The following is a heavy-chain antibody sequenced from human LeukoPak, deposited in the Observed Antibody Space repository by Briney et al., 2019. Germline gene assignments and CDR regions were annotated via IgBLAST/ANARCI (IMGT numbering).Heavy chain of an antibody. D-gene: IGHD4-17*01. CDR2: IGGRGTIT. CDR3: AKDDDYVEYGYYFDF. J-gene: IGHJ4*02. V-gene: IGHV3-23*01. CDR1: GFTFSSYA. Sequence: GSLRLSCAASGFTFSSYAMSWVRQAPGKGLEWVSAIGGRGTITYYADSVKGRFTISKDNSKNTLYLQTNSLRAEDTAVYYCAKDDDYVEYGYYFDFWGQGTLVTVSS.